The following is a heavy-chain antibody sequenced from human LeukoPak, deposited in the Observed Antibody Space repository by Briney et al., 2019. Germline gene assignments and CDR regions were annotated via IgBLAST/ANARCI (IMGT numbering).Heavy chain of an antibody. D-gene: IGHD2-15*01. Sequence: PGGSLRLSCKASGFTFKTYGMHWVRQPPGKGLEWIAFITHDGSKDFYVDSVKDRLTISRDNSKNMVFLQMDSLGPEDTAVYYCAKDANWVARGDYFDHWGHGTLVTVSS. J-gene: IGHJ4*01. V-gene: IGHV3-30*02. CDR3: AKDANWVARGDYFDH. CDR2: ITHDGSKD. CDR1: GFTFKTYG.